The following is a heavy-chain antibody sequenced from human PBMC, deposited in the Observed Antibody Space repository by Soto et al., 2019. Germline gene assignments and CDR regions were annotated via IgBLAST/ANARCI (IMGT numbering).Heavy chain of an antibody. CDR3: ARGGCSSTSCYNWFDP. D-gene: IGHD2-2*01. CDR1: GDSVSSNSAA. Sequence: PSQTLSLTCAISGDSVSSNSAAWNWIRQSPSRGLEWLGRTYYRSKWYNDYAVSVKSRITINPDTSKNQFSLQLNSVTPEDTAVYYCARGGCSSTSCYNWFDPWGQGPLVTVSS. CDR2: TYYRSKWYN. J-gene: IGHJ5*02. V-gene: IGHV6-1*01.